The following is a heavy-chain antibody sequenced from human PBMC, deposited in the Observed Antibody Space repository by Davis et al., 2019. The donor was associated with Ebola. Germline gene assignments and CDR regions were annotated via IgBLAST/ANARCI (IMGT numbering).Heavy chain of an antibody. CDR3: ARAPGYSSSWSYYYGMDV. J-gene: IGHJ6*02. CDR1: GFTFSSYG. D-gene: IGHD6-13*01. V-gene: IGHV3-30*03. Sequence: GESLKISCAASGFTFSSYGMHWVRQAPGKGLEWVAVISYDGSNKYYADSVKGRFTISRDNSKNTLYLQMNSLRAEDTAVYYCARAPGYSSSWSYYYGMDVWGQGTTVTVSS. CDR2: ISYDGSNK.